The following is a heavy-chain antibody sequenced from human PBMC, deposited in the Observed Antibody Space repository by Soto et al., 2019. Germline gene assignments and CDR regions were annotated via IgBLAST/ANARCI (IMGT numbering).Heavy chain of an antibody. CDR3: ARAYYYGSGSLLYYFDY. V-gene: IGHV4-39*07. J-gene: IGHJ4*02. CDR1: GGSISSRGYY. D-gene: IGHD3-10*01. CDR2: IYYSGST. Sequence: SETLSLTCTVSGGSISSRGYYWGWIRQPPGKGLEWIGTIYYSGSTYYNPSLKSRVTISVDTSKNQFSLKLSSVTAADTAVYYCARAYYYGSGSLLYYFDYWGQGTLVTVSS.